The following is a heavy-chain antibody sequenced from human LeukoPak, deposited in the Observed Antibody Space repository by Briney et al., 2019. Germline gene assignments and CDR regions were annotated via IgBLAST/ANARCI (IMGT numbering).Heavy chain of an antibody. CDR2: IYTSGST. V-gene: IGHV4-4*07. CDR1: GGSISSYY. CDR3: ARQRPQAAGTAFDY. Sequence: SETLSLTCTVSGGSISSYYWSWIRHPAGKGLEGIWRIYTSGSTNYNPSLKSPVTMSVDTSKNQFSLNLSSVTAADTAVYYCARQRPQAAGTAFDYWGQGTLVTASS. J-gene: IGHJ4*02. D-gene: IGHD6-13*01.